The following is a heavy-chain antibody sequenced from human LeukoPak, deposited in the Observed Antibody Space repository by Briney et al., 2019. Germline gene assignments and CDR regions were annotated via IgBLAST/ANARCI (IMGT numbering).Heavy chain of an antibody. CDR2: IGSSSSPI. CDR1: GFTFSAYS. CDR3: ARESSSEFHPGENKYYFDY. V-gene: IGHV3-48*01. J-gene: IGHJ4*02. Sequence: AGGSLRLSCAASGFTFSAYSMNWVRQAPEKGLEWVSYIGSSSSPIYYADSVKGRFTISRDNAKNSLYLQMDSLRAEDTAVYYCARESSSEFHPGENKYYFDYWGQGTLVTVSS. D-gene: IGHD6-13*01.